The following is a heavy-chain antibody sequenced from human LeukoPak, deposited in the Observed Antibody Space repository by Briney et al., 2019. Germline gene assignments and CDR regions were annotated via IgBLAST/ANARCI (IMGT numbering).Heavy chain of an antibody. J-gene: IGHJ4*02. D-gene: IGHD2-15*01. Sequence: GGSLRLSCAASGFTFSSYSMNWVRQAPGKGLGWVSYISSSSSTIYYADSVKGRFTISRDNAKNSLYLQMNSLRAEDTAVYYCARVVAAAGPSFDYWGQGTLVTVSS. V-gene: IGHV3-48*01. CDR2: ISSSSSTI. CDR3: ARVVAAAGPSFDY. CDR1: GFTFSSYS.